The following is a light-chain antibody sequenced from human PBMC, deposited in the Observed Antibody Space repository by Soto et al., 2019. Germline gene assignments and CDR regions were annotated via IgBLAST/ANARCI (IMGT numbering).Light chain of an antibody. CDR3: QQSYNTPRT. CDR2: AAS. J-gene: IGKJ1*01. Sequence: IEMTQSPSSLSASVGDTVTITCRASQSISNYFNWYQQRPGKAPNLLIYAASSLQSGVPSRFSGSGSGTDFTLTITSLQPEDFATYYCQQSYNTPRTFGQGTKVDI. V-gene: IGKV1-39*01. CDR1: QSISNY.